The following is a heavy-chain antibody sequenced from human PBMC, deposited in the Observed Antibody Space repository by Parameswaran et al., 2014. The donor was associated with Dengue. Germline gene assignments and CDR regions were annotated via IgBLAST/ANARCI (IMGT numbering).Heavy chain of an antibody. CDR2: IGTAGDT. CDR1: GFTFSSYD. J-gene: IGHJ4*02. D-gene: IGHD5-12*01. CDR3: ARRSNSGKLDY. V-gene: IGHV3-13*04. Sequence: QAGGSLRLSCAASGFTFSSYDMHWVRQATGKGLEWVSAIGTAGDTYYPGSVKGRFTISRENAKNSLYLQMNSLRAGDTAVYYCARRSNSGKLDYWGQGTLVTVSS.